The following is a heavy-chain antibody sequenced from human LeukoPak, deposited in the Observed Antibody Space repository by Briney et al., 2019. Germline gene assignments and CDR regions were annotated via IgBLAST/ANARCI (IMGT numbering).Heavy chain of an antibody. CDR1: GGSISSSSYY. D-gene: IGHD6-19*01. J-gene: IGHJ4*02. CDR2: LYYTGSA. V-gene: IGHV4-39*01. CDR3: ASSSSGWLY. Sequence: PSETLSLTCTVSGGSISSSSYYWGWIRQPPGTGLEWIGSLYYTGSAYYNPSLKSRVTISVDTSKNQFSLRLSSMTAADTAVYFCASSSSGWLYWGQGTLVTVSS.